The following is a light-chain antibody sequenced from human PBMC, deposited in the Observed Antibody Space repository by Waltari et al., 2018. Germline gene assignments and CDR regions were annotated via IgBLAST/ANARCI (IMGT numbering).Light chain of an antibody. Sequence: EIHMAQSPSSLSASVGDRVTITCQASQDINYYLNWYQQKPGKAPNLLIHDASNLETGVPSRFSGSGSGTYFTFTITTLQPEDLAIYYCQQYHSLPPYAFGQGTKLEI. V-gene: IGKV1-33*01. J-gene: IGKJ2*01. CDR2: DAS. CDR3: QQYHSLPPYA. CDR1: QDINYY.